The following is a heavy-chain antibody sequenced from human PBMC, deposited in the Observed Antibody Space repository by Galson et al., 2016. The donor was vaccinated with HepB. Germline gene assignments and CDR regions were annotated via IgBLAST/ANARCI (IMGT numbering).Heavy chain of an antibody. D-gene: IGHD3/OR15-3a*01. Sequence: LTCTVSGGAISRYSWAWIRQPAGKGLEWIGRISPTSSTNYNPSLQSRITMSIDTSKNQFTLNLRSVTAADTAVYYCARDRGSYPDFGDDYYMDVWGKGTTVTVSS. J-gene: IGHJ6*03. V-gene: IGHV4-4*07. CDR2: ISPTSST. CDR3: ARDRGSYPDFGDDYYMDV. CDR1: GGAISRYS.